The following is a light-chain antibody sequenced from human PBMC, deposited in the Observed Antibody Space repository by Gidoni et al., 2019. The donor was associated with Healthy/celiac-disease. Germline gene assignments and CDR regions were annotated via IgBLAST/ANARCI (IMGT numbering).Light chain of an antibody. CDR3: QQYDNLPWT. Sequence: DIQMTQSPSSLSASVGDRVTITCQASQDISNDLNCYKQKPGKAPKLLIYDASNLETGAPSRFSGSGSGTDFPFTISSLQPEDIATYYCQQYDNLPWTFGQGTKVEIK. CDR1: QDISND. V-gene: IGKV1-33*01. CDR2: DAS. J-gene: IGKJ1*01.